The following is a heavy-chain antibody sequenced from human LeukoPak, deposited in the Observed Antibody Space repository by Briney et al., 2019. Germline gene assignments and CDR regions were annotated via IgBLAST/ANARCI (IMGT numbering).Heavy chain of an antibody. CDR1: GGTFSSYA. V-gene: IGHV1-69*01. J-gene: IGHJ6*02. CDR2: IIPIFGTA. D-gene: IGHD5-18*01. CDR3: ARGLDTAYGMDV. Sequence: SVKVSCKASGGTFSSYAISWVRQAPGQGLEWMGGIIPIFGTANYAQKFQGRVTITADESTRTAYMELSSLRSEDTAVYYCARGLDTAYGMDVWGQGTTVTVSS.